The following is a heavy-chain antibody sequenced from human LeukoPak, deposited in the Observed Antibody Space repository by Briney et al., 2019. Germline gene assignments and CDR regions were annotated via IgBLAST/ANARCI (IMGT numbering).Heavy chain of an antibody. CDR1: GFTFSSYW. Sequence: PGGSLRLSCAASGFTFSSYWTSWVRQAPGKGLEWVANIKQDGSEKYYVDSVKGRFTISRDNAKNSLYLQMNSLRAEDTAVYYCARELGYQLLCLDYWGQGTLVTVSS. CDR3: ARELGYQLLCLDY. J-gene: IGHJ4*02. V-gene: IGHV3-7*01. CDR2: IKQDGSEK. D-gene: IGHD2-2*01.